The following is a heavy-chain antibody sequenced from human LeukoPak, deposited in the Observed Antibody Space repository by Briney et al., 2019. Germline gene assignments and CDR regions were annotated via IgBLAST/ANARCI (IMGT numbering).Heavy chain of an antibody. CDR2: IYNSANT. CDR1: GDSISSSSYC. J-gene: IGHJ3*02. Sequence: SETLSVTRTVCGDSISSSSYCWDWIRQPPGKGLEWIGNIYNSANTHYNPSLKTRITMSVDTSKNQFSLKLNSVTAADTGIYYCARHSRSAYTGYENAFDIWGEATLATVSS. V-gene: IGHV4-39*01. D-gene: IGHD5-12*01. CDR3: ARHSRSAYTGYENAFDI.